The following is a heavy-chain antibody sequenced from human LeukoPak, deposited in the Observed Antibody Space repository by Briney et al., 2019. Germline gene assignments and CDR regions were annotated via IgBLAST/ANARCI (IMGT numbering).Heavy chain of an antibody. CDR1: GFTLISYW. CDR3: GRINYNGDY. V-gene: IGHV3-74*01. D-gene: IGHD3-10*01. Sequence: GSLRLSCAASGFTLISYWVHWVRQPPGKGLMWLSRTNEDGSYADYADSVKGRFTISRDNAKNTVYLQMNSLRTEDTAVYFCGRINYNGDYWGRGTLVTVSS. CDR2: TNEDGSYA. J-gene: IGHJ4*02.